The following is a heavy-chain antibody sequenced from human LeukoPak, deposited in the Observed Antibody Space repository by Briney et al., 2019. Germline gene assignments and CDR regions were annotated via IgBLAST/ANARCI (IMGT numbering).Heavy chain of an antibody. Sequence: ASVKVSCKASGYTFPSSDINWVRLAAGQGLEWTGWINPNSGRTGYAQKFQGRVTMTANTSISTAYMELSSLRFDDTAVYYCARGRSGLAAAGTYDYWGQGTLITVSS. J-gene: IGHJ4*02. D-gene: IGHD6-13*01. V-gene: IGHV1-8*01. CDR1: GYTFPSSD. CDR3: ARGRSGLAAAGTYDY. CDR2: INPNSGRT.